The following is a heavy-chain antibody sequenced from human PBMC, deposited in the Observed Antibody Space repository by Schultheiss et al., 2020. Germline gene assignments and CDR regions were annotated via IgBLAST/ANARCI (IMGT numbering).Heavy chain of an antibody. CDR2: IYYSGST. CDR3: ARGVNTMVRGRRGMDV. V-gene: IGHV4-31*03. D-gene: IGHD3-10*01. Sequence: TLSLTCTVSGGSISSGGYYWSWIRQHPGKGLEWIGYIYYSGSTYYNPSLKSRVTISVDTSKNQFSLKLSSVTAADTAVYYCARGVNTMVRGRRGMDVWGQGTTVTVSS. CDR1: GGSISSGGYY. J-gene: IGHJ6*02.